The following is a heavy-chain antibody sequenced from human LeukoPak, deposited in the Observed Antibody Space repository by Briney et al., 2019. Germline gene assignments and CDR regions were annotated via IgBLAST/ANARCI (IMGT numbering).Heavy chain of an antibody. CDR1: GGSFSGYY. Sequence: PSETLSLTCAVYGGSFSGYYWSWIRQPPGKGLEWIGEINHSGSTNYNPSLKSRVTMSVDTSKNQFSLKLSSVTAADTAVYYCARSNYVWGSYRPRQSDAFDIWGQGTMVTVSS. J-gene: IGHJ3*02. V-gene: IGHV4-34*01. CDR2: INHSGST. CDR3: ARSNYVWGSYRPRQSDAFDI. D-gene: IGHD3-16*02.